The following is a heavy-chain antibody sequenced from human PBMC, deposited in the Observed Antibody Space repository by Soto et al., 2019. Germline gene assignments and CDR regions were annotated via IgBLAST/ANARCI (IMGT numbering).Heavy chain of an antibody. Sequence: GSLRLSCSVSGYTFGDYAVSWFRQAPGKGLEWLGFITSKAYGATTEYAASVKGRISISRDDSKSIAYLHMDSLRTEDTAVYYCSRDKRGCSVGSCYSFDCWGQGTLVTVSS. CDR1: GYTFGDYA. CDR2: ITSKAYGATT. J-gene: IGHJ4*02. D-gene: IGHD2-15*01. CDR3: SRDKRGCSVGSCYSFDC. V-gene: IGHV3-49*03.